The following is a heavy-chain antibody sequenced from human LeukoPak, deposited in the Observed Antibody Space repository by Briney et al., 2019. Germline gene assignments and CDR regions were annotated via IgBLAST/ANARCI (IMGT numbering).Heavy chain of an antibody. J-gene: IGHJ4*02. D-gene: IGHD3-10*01. V-gene: IGHV3-23*01. Sequence: PGGSLRLSCAASGFTFSSYAMSWVRQAPGKGLQWVSAISGSGGSTYYADSVKGRFTIARDNSKNTLYLQMNSLRAEDTAVYYCARAPMVRNVAIDYWGQGTLVTVSS. CDR3: ARAPMVRNVAIDY. CDR2: ISGSGGST. CDR1: GFTFSSYA.